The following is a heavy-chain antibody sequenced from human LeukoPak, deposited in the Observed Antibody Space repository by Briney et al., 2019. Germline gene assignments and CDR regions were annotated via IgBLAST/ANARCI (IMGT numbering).Heavy chain of an antibody. J-gene: IGHJ4*02. CDR3: ARVLALGEEQLAFDY. CDR1: GFTLRSYT. D-gene: IGHD6-13*01. CDR2: IGISSNKI. Sequence: GGSLRLSCAASGFTLRSYTMNWVRRAPGKGLGWVSSIGISSNKIYYADSVKGRFIISRDNAKNSVYLQMNSLRAEDTAVYYCARVLALGEEQLAFDYWGQGTLVTVSS. V-gene: IGHV3-21*01.